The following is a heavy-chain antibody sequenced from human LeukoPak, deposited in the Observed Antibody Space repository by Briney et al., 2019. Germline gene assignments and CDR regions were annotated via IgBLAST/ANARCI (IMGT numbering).Heavy chain of an antibody. D-gene: IGHD6-6*01. CDR2: VSWNGSRT. J-gene: IGHJ4*02. CDR1: GFTFSNSD. Sequence: QAGGSLRLSCAASGFTFSNSDMNWVHQAPGKGLEWVSGVSWNGSRTHYADSVKGQFIISRDNSRNTLYLQTNSLRAEDTAVYYCARQSTAAYSMNFNYWGQGTLVTVSS. V-gene: IGHV3-35*02. CDR3: ARQSTAAYSMNFNY.